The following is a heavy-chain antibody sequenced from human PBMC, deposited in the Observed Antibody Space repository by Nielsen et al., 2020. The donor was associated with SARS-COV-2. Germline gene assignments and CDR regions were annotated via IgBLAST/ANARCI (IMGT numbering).Heavy chain of an antibody. J-gene: IGHJ6*02. D-gene: IGHD3-3*01. CDR1: GYTFTSYD. V-gene: IGHV1-8*01. CDR2: MNPNSGNT. CDR3: ASRLVFDFWSGYYYYGMDV. Sequence: ASVKVSCKASGYTFTSYDINWVRQATGQGLEWMGWMNPNSGNTGYAQKFQGRVTMTRNTSISTAYMELSSLRSEDTAVYYCASRLVFDFWSGYYYYGMDVWGQGTTVTFSS.